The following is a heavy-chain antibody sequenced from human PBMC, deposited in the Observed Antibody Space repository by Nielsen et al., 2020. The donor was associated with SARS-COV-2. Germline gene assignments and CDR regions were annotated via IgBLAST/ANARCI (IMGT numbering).Heavy chain of an antibody. V-gene: IGHV3-30*18. CDR3: AKDGREGHFDY. CDR2: ISYDGSNK. D-gene: IGHD3-10*01. CDR1: GFTFSSYG. Sequence: GGSLRLSCAASGFTFSSYGMHWVRQAPGKGLEWVAVISYDGSNKYYADSVKGRFTISRDNSKNTLYLQMNGLRAEDTAVYYCAKDGREGHFDYWGQGTLVTVSS. J-gene: IGHJ4*02.